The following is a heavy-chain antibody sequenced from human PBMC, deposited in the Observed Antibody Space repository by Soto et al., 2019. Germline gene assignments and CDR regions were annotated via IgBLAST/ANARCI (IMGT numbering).Heavy chain of an antibody. V-gene: IGHV4-39*01. D-gene: IGHD3-22*01. CDR1: DGSMNSDSSY. CDR3: ARLGGYVSVGYYYLWDS. CDR2: INHSGST. J-gene: IGHJ4*02. Sequence: SETLSLTCRVSDGSMNSDSSYWSWIRQPPWKGLEWIGVINHSGSTYHNLSLKGRVTMSVDASRNQFSLKLTSMTAADTAVYYCARLGGYVSVGYYYLWDSWGQGXLVTVSS.